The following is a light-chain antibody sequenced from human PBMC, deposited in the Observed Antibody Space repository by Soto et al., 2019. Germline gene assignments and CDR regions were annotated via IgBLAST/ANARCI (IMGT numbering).Light chain of an antibody. V-gene: IGLV1-44*01. CDR1: SSNIGSNT. Sequence: QSVLTQPPSASGTPGQRGTISCSGSSSNIGSNTVNWYQQLPGTAPKLLIYSNTQRPSGVPDRFSGSKSGTSASLAISGLQSEDEADYYCAAWDDSLNVFYVFGTGTKLTVL. J-gene: IGLJ1*01. CDR3: AAWDDSLNVFYV. CDR2: SNT.